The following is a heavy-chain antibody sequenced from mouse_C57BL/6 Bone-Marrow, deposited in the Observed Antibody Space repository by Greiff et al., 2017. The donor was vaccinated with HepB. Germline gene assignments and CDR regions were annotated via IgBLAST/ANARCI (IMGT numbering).Heavy chain of an antibody. CDR3: AREGWLDV. Sequence: QVQLQQPGAELVRPGSSVKLSCKASGYTFTSYWMHWVKQRPIQGLEWIGNIDPSDSDTHYNQKFKDKATLTVDKSSSTAYMQLSSRTSEDSAVYYCAREGWLDVWGTGTTVTVSA. CDR1: GYTFTSYW. CDR2: IDPSDSDT. D-gene: IGHD2-3*01. V-gene: IGHV1-52*01. J-gene: IGHJ1*03.